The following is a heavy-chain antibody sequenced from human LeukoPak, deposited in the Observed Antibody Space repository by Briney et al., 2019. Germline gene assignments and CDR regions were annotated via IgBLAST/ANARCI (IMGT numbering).Heavy chain of an antibody. V-gene: IGHV3-7*01. Sequence: GGSLRLSCAASGFTFSSYWMSWVRQAPGKGLEGVANIKQEGSEKYYVDSVKGRFTISRDNAKNSLYLQMNSLRAEDTGVYYCVRNYDGFDYWGQGTLVTVSS. CDR2: IKQEGSEK. CDR1: GFTFSSYW. J-gene: IGHJ4*02. D-gene: IGHD3-22*01. CDR3: VRNYDGFDY.